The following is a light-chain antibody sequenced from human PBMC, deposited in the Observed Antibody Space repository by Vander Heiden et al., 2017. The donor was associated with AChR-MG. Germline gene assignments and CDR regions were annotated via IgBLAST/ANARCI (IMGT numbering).Light chain of an antibody. Sequence: EIVLTQSPATLSLSPGDRATLSCRASQSVSSYLAWYQQKPGQAPRLLIYDASNRATGIPARFSGSGSGTDFTLTISSLEPEDFAVYYCQQRAYWPTFGQGTKVEIK. CDR2: DAS. J-gene: IGKJ1*01. V-gene: IGKV3-11*01. CDR3: QQRAYWPT. CDR1: QSVSSY.